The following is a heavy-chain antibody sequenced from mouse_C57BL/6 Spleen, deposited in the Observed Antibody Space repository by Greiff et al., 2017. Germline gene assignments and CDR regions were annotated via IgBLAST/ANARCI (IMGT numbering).Heavy chain of an antibody. D-gene: IGHD1-1*01. V-gene: IGHV3-6*01. J-gene: IGHJ1*03. CDR1: GYSITSGYY. Sequence: ESGPGLVKPSQSLSLTCSVTGYSITSGYYWNWIRQFPGNKLEWMGYISYDGSNNYNPSLKNRISITRDTSKNQFFLKLNSVTTEDTATYYCASYGSSSFDVWGTGTTVTVSS. CDR2: ISYDGSN. CDR3: ASYGSSSFDV.